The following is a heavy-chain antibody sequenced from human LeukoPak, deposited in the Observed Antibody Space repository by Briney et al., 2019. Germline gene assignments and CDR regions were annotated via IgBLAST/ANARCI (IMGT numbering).Heavy chain of an antibody. V-gene: IGHV3-7*01. D-gene: IGHD2-15*01. CDR1: GFTFSSYW. CDR2: IKQDGSEK. CDR3: ARGAGSGGSWGLDY. J-gene: IGHJ4*02. Sequence: GGSLRLSCAASGFTFSSYWMSWVRQAPGKGLEWVANIKQDGSEKYYVDSVKGRFTISRDNAKNSLYLQMNSLRAEDTAVYYCARGAGSGGSWGLDYWGQGTLVTVSS.